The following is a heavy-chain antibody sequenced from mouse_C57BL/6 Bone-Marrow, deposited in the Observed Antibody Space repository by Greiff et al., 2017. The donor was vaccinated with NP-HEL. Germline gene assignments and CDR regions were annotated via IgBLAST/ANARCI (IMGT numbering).Heavy chain of an antibody. Sequence: EVQRVESGGGLVKPGGSLKLSCAASGFTFSSYAMSWVRQTPEKRLEWVATISDGGSYTYYPDNVKGRFTISRDNAKNNLYLQMSHLKSEDTAMYYCARGYGSSWFAYWGQGTLVTVSA. CDR3: ARGYGSSWFAY. J-gene: IGHJ3*01. D-gene: IGHD1-1*01. CDR1: GFTFSSYA. CDR2: ISDGGSYT. V-gene: IGHV5-4*01.